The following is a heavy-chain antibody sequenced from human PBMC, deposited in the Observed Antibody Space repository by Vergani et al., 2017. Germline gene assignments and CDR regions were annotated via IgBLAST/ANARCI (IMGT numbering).Heavy chain of an antibody. CDR3: AREPPLTGFFDY. J-gene: IGHJ4*02. Sequence: QVQLVQSGAEVKKPGASVKVSCKASGYTFTGYYMHWVRQAPGQGLEWLGWMNPNSGGTNYAQKFQGRVSMTRDTSISTASMELSRLRSDDTAVYYCAREPPLTGFFDYWGQGTLVTVSS. D-gene: IGHD3-9*01. CDR1: GYTFTGYY. V-gene: IGHV1-2*02. CDR2: MNPNSGGT.